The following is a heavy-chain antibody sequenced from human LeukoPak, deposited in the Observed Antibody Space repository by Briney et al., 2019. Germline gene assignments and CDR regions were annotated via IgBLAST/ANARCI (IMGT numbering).Heavy chain of an antibody. CDR3: ARDFAVVPAATKVLGGYFDY. CDR2: IWYDGSNK. Sequence: QAGGSLRLSCAASGFTFSSYGMHWVRQAPGKGLEWVAVIWYDGSNKYYADSVKGRFTISRDNSKNTLYLQMNSLRAEDTAVYYCARDFAVVPAATKVLGGYFDYWGQGTLVTVSS. D-gene: IGHD2-2*01. V-gene: IGHV3-33*01. CDR1: GFTFSSYG. J-gene: IGHJ4*02.